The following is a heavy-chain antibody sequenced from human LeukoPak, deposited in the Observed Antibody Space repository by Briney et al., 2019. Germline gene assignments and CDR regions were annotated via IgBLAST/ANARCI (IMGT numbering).Heavy chain of an antibody. CDR3: ARDGLGATGLEY. CDR2: IWYDGSNK. CDR1: GFTFSSYG. D-gene: IGHD1-26*01. V-gene: IGHV3-33*01. J-gene: IGHJ4*02. Sequence: GGSLRLSCAASGFTFSSYGMHWVRQAPGKGLEWVAVIWYDGSNKYYADSVKGRFTISRDNSKNTLYLQMNSLRAEDTAVYYCARDGLGATGLEYWGQGTLVTVSS.